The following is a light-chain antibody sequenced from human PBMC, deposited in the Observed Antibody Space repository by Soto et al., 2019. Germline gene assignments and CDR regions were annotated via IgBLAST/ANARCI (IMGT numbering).Light chain of an antibody. CDR2: DVT. V-gene: IGLV2-11*01. Sequence: QSALTQPPSVSGSPGQSVTISCTGTSSDVGHYSYVSWYQQHPGKGPKLVIYDVTKRPSGVPDRFSGSKSGTSASLAISGLRSEDEADYYCAAWDDSMSVLFGTGTKVTVL. CDR3: AAWDDSMSVL. CDR1: SSDVGHYSY. J-gene: IGLJ1*01.